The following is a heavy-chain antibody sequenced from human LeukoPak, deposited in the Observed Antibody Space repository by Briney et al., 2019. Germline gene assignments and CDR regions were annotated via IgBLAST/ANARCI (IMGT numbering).Heavy chain of an antibody. J-gene: IGHJ6*02. CDR2: ISWDGGST. CDR3: AKDQGPGYSSGWYYYYYGMDV. V-gene: IGHV3-43*01. CDR1: GFTFDDYT. Sequence: GGSLRLSCAASGFTFDDYTMHWVRQAPGKGLEWVSLISWDGGSTYYADSVKGRFTISRDNSKNSLYLQMNSLRTEDTALYYCAKDQGPGYSSGWYYYYYGMDVWGQGITVTVSS. D-gene: IGHD6-19*01.